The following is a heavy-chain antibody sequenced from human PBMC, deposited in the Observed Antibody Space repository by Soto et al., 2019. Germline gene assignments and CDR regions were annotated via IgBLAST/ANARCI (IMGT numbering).Heavy chain of an antibody. D-gene: IGHD4-4*01. V-gene: IGHV5-51*01. CDR2: IYTGDSDT. J-gene: IGHJ6*02. CDR1: GYTFTDYC. Sequence: PGEYPKLPCNWPGYTFTDYCIGWVRHLPGKGLEWMGIIYTGDSDTSYSPSFQGHLTITVDKSTSTAYLQWNTLKASDTAVYYCARHVSNFRCYYYAMDVWGQGTTVTVSS. CDR3: ARHVSNFRCYYYAMDV.